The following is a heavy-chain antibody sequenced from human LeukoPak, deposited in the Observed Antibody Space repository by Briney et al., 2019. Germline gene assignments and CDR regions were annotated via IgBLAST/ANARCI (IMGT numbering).Heavy chain of an antibody. Sequence: GGSLRLSCAASGFTSSTYWMNWYRQAPGKGLEWVGNINQDASEINYVDSVRGRFTISRDNAKNTLYLQMNSLRAEDTAVYYCARSNWHFDLWGQGTLVTVSS. CDR1: GFTSSTYW. CDR2: INQDASEI. J-gene: IGHJ4*02. CDR3: ARSNWHFDL. V-gene: IGHV3-7*01. D-gene: IGHD7-27*01.